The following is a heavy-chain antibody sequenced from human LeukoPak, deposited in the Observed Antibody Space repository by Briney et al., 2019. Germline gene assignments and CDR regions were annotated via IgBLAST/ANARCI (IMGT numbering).Heavy chain of an antibody. CDR3: AKSHSVEQRGYFDY. J-gene: IGHJ4*02. Sequence: GGSLRLSCAASGFTFTTYAMSWVRQAPGKGLEWVSNIANDGGSTYYADSVKGRFTISRDNSKNTVYLQMNSLRAEDMAVYYCAKSHSVEQRGYFDYWGQGTLVPVSS. CDR2: IANDGGST. CDR1: GFTFTTYA. D-gene: IGHD1/OR15-1a*01. V-gene: IGHV3-23*01.